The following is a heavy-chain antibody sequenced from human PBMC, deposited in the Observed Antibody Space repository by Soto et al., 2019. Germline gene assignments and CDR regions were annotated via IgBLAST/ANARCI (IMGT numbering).Heavy chain of an antibody. CDR3: ARGWYNWNYVVLVVYYFDY. CDR1: GGSFSGYY. D-gene: IGHD1-7*01. J-gene: IGHJ4*02. CDR2: INHSGST. Sequence: SETLPLTWAVYGGSFSGYYWSWIRQPPGKGLEWIGEINHSGSTNYNPSLNSRVTISVDTSKNQFSLKLSSVTGADTAVYYCARGWYNWNYVVLVVYYFDYWGQGTLVTVSS. V-gene: IGHV4-34*01.